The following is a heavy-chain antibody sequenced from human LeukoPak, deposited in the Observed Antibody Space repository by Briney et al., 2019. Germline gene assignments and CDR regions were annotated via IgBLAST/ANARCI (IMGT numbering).Heavy chain of an antibody. CDR2: INPNSGGT. Sequence: ASVKVSCKASGYTFTDYYMYWVRQAPGQGLEWMGWINPNSGGTNYAQKFQGRVTMTRDTSISTAYMELSSLRSDDTAVYYCARDIPYTGYVGPVDLWGQGTLVTVSS. CDR1: GYTFTDYY. D-gene: IGHD5-12*01. J-gene: IGHJ5*02. CDR3: ARDIPYTGYVGPVDL. V-gene: IGHV1-2*02.